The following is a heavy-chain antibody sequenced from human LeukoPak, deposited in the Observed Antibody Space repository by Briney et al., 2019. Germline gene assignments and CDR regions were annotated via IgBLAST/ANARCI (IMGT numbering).Heavy chain of an antibody. Sequence: SETLSLTCTVSGGSISSYYWSWIRQPPGKGLEWMGYIYYSGSTNYNPSLKSRVTISVDTSKNQFSLKLSSVTAADTAVYYCARGLVDTAMVNWGQGTLVTVSS. CDR2: IYYSGST. V-gene: IGHV4-59*12. CDR3: ARGLVDTAMVN. CDR1: GGSISSYY. J-gene: IGHJ4*02. D-gene: IGHD5-18*01.